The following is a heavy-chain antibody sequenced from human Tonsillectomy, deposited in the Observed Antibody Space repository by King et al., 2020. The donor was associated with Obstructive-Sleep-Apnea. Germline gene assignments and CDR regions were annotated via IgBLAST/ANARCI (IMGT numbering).Heavy chain of an antibody. CDR2: MNPNTGNT. CDR1: GYTFTSYE. CDR3: ARGPAGFHWNAPSHWFDS. V-gene: IGHV1-8*01. J-gene: IGHJ5*01. Sequence: QLVQSGAEVKKPGASVKVSCKASGYTFTSYEISWVRQATGQGLEWMGWMNPNTGNTGCAQKFQGRVTMTRNTSISTAYMELSSLRSEDTAVYYLARGPAGFHWNAPSHWFDSWGQGTLVTVSS. D-gene: IGHD1-1*01.